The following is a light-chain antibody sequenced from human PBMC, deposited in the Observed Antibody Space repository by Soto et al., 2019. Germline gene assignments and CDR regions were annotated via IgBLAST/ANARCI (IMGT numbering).Light chain of an antibody. J-gene: IGKJ5*01. CDR1: QSVSSY. Sequence: EIVLTQSPATLSLSPGERATLSCRASQSVSSYLAWYQQKPGQAPRLLIYDASNRATGIPARFSGSGSGTHFTLTIISLEPEDFAVYYCQQRSNWPPITFGQGTRLEIK. CDR3: QQRSNWPPIT. V-gene: IGKV3-11*01. CDR2: DAS.